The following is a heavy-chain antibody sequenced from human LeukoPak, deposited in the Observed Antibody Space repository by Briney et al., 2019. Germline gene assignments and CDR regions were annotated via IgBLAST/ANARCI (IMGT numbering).Heavy chain of an antibody. CDR3: ARTLGYCSGGSCFYFDY. J-gene: IGHJ4*02. V-gene: IGHV4-59*01. Sequence: PSETLSLTCTVSGGSISSYYWSWIRQPTGKGLEWIGYIYYSGSTNYNPPLKSRVTISVDTSKNQFSLKLSSVTAADTAVYYCARTLGYCSGGSCFYFDYWGQGTLVTVSS. CDR2: IYYSGST. D-gene: IGHD2-15*01. CDR1: GGSISSYY.